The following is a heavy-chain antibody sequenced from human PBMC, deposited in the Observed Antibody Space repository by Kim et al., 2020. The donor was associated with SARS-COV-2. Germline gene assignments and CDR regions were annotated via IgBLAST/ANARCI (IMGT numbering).Heavy chain of an antibody. Sequence: SGPTLVNPTQTLTLTCTFSGFSLRDSGMCVTWIRQPPGKALEWLARIDWDGDKHYTTSLKTRLTISKDTSKNQVVLTMTNMDPVDTGTYYCARGRYYYDRWGQGTLVTVSS. J-gene: IGHJ4*02. V-gene: IGHV2-70*11. CDR1: GFSLRDSGMC. CDR3: ARGRYYYDR. CDR2: IDWDGDK. D-gene: IGHD3-22*01.